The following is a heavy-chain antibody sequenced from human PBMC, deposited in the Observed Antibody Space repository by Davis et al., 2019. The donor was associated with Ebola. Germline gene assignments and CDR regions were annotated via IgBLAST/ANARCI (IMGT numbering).Heavy chain of an antibody. CDR3: ARDLSGDQGPLLDY. CDR2: IYHTGTT. CDR1: GDSFGGSHW. Sequence: SETLSLTCAVSGDSFGGSHWWSWVRHSPGKGLEWIGEIYHTGTTNYNPSLGSRVTMSVDRSKKQFSLKLTSVTAADTAVYYCARDLSGDQGPLLDYWGQGILVTVSS. D-gene: IGHD2-21*01. V-gene: IGHV4-4*02. J-gene: IGHJ4*02.